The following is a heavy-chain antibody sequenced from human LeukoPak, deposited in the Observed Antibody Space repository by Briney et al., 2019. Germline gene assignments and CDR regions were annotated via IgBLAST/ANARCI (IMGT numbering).Heavy chain of an antibody. J-gene: IGHJ1*01. Sequence: GRSLRLSCAASGFTFTSYGMHWVRQAPGRGLEWVAFIRYDAHNQYYADSVKGRFTVSRDNSKNTLWLQMNTLRAEEPCVYYCAKKGDEQRPRNEYFQHWGQGTLVTVSS. CDR3: AKKGDEQRPRNEYFQH. D-gene: IGHD6-25*01. CDR1: GFTFTSYG. CDR2: IRYDAHNQ. V-gene: IGHV3-30*02.